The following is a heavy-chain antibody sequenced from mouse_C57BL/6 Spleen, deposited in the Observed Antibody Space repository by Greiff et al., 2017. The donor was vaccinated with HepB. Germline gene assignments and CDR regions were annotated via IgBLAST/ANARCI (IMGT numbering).Heavy chain of an antibody. V-gene: IGHV1-69*01. D-gene: IGHD3-2*02. J-gene: IGHJ3*01. CDR1: GYTFTSYW. Sequence: QVQLQQPGAELVMPGASVKLSCKASGYTFTSYWMHWVKQRPGQGLEWIGEIDPSDSYTNYNQKFKGKSTLTVDKSSSTAYMQLSSLTSEDSAVYYCVRRGAQATYLFAYWGQGTLVTVSA. CDR3: VRRGAQATYLFAY. CDR2: IDPSDSYT.